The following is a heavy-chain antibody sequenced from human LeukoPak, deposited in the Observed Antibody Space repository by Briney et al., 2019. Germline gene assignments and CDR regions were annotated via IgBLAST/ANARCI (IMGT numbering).Heavy chain of an antibody. CDR1: GGSFSGYY. Sequence: PSETLSLTCAVYGGSFSGYYWSWIRQPLGKGLEWIREINHSGSTNYNPSLKSRVTISVDTSKNQFSLKLSSVTAADTAVYYCARGPADVDIVATKGADYWGQGTLVTVSS. V-gene: IGHV4-34*01. CDR2: INHSGST. CDR3: ARGPADVDIVATKGADY. D-gene: IGHD5-12*01. J-gene: IGHJ4*02.